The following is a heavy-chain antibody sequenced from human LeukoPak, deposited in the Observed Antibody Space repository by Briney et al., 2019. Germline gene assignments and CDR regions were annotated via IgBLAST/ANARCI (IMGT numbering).Heavy chain of an antibody. CDR2: IKSKTDGGTT. CDR1: GFTFSNAW. J-gene: IGHJ3*02. CDR3: AKSLDTFMARGDAFDI. V-gene: IGHV3-15*01. Sequence: GGSLRLSCAASGFTFSNAWMSWVRQAPGKGLEWVGRIKSKTDGGTTDYAAPVKGRFTISRDDSKNTLYLQMNSLKTEDTAVYYCAKSLDTFMARGDAFDIWGQGTMVTVSS. D-gene: IGHD3-10*01.